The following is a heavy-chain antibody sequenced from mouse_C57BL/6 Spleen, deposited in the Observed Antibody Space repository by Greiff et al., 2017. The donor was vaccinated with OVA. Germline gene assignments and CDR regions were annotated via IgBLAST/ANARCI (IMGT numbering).Heavy chain of an antibody. V-gene: IGHV1-15*01. CDR1: GYTFTDYE. CDR2: IDPETGGT. D-gene: IGHD5-5*01. J-gene: IGHJ2*01. Sequence: QVQLKESGAELVRPGASVTLSCKASGYTFTDYEMHWVKQTPVHGLEWIGAIDPETGGTAYNQKFKGKAILTADKSSSTAYMELRSLTSEDSAVYYCTRSGFYLWGQGTTLTVSS. CDR3: TRSGFYL.